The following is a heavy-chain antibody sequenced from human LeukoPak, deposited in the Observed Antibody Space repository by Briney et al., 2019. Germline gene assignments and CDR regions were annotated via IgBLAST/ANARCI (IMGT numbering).Heavy chain of an antibody. CDR3: ARSIYGDPIDY. V-gene: IGHV4-38-2*02. Sequence: PSETLSLTCTVSGYSISSGYYWGWIRQPPGKGLEWIGSIYHSGSTYYNPSLKSRVTISVDTSKNQFSLKLSSVTAADTAVYYCARSIYGDPIDYWGQGTLVTVSS. CDR1: GYSISSGYY. D-gene: IGHD4-17*01. J-gene: IGHJ4*02. CDR2: IYHSGST.